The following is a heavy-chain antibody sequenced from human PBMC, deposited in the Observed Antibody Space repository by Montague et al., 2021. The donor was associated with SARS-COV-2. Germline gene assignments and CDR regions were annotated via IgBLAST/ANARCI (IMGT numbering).Heavy chain of an antibody. Sequence: TLSLTCTVSGGSISSGSYYWSWIRQPAGKGLGWIGRIYTSGSTNYNPSLKSRVTISVDTSKNQFSLKLSSVTAADTAVYYCARGGWGGADCISTSCKPYYYYYGMDVWGQGTTVTVSS. CDR1: GGSISSGSYY. CDR2: IYTSGST. J-gene: IGHJ6*02. CDR3: ARGGWGGADCISTSCKPYYYYYGMDV. D-gene: IGHD2-2*01. V-gene: IGHV4-61*02.